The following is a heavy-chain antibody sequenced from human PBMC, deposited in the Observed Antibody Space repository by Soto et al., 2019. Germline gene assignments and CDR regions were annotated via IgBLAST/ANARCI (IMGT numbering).Heavy chain of an antibody. CDR2: IIPIFGTA. V-gene: IGHV1-69*06. J-gene: IGHJ6*02. CDR3: ARRAVAVAGTYYYYGMDV. D-gene: IGHD6-19*01. CDR1: GGTFSSYA. Sequence: GASVKVSCKASGGTFSSYAIGWVRQAPGQGLEWMGGIIPIFGTANYAQKFQGRVTITADKSTSTAYMELSSLRSEDTAVYYCARRAVAVAGTYYYYGMDVWGQVTTVTVSS.